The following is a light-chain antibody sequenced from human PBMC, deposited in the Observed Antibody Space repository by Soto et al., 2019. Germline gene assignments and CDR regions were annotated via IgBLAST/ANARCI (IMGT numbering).Light chain of an antibody. CDR3: QQYGSSPRT. V-gene: IGKV3-20*01. CDR1: QSVSSSF. J-gene: IGKJ1*01. CDR2: GAS. Sequence: EIVLTQSPGTLSLSPGERATLSCRASQSVSSSFLAWYQQKPAQAPRLLIYGASSRATGIPDRFSGSGSGTDFTITISRLEPEEFAVYYSQQYGSSPRTFGQGTKVEIK.